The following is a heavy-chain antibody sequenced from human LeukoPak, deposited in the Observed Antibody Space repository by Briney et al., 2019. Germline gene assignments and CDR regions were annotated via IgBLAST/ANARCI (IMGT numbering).Heavy chain of an antibody. CDR1: GGSISSYY. D-gene: IGHD3-10*01. Sequence: PSETLSLTCTVSGGSISSYYWSWIRQPAGKGLEWIGRIYTSGSTNYNPSLKSRVTISVDTSKNQFSLKLSSVTAADTAVYYCAREKDYYGSGSYYTPIDYWGQGTLVTVSS. CDR2: IYTSGST. CDR3: AREKDYYGSGSYYTPIDY. V-gene: IGHV4-4*07. J-gene: IGHJ4*02.